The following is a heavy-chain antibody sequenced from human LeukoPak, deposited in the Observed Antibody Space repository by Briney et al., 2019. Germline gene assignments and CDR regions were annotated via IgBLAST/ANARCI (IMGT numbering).Heavy chain of an antibody. J-gene: IGHJ4*02. CDR3: ARLRSPTDY. D-gene: IGHD4-17*01. Sequence: GGSLRLSCAASGFTFSSYEMNWVHQAPGKGLEWVSYTISRDNAKNSLYLQMNSLRAEDTAVYYCARLRSPTDYWGQGTLVTVSS. V-gene: IGHV3-48*03. CDR1: GFTFSSYE.